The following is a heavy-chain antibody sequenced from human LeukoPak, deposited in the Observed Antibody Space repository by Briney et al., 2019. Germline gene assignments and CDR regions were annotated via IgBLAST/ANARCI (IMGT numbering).Heavy chain of an antibody. V-gene: IGHV4-61*02. Sequence: PSETLSLTCTVSGASISSGDYFWTWVRQPAGKGLEWIGRFYTRGTATYNTSLKSRVTISIDTSKNQFSLRLSSVTAADTAIYYCARDQPALGPDAFDIWGQGTMVTVSS. CDR1: GASISSGDYF. CDR2: FYTRGTA. D-gene: IGHD2-2*01. J-gene: IGHJ3*02. CDR3: ARDQPALGPDAFDI.